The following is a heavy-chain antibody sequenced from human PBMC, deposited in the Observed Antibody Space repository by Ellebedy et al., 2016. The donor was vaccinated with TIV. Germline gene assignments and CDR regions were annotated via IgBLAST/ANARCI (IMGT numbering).Heavy chain of an antibody. D-gene: IGHD3-22*01. CDR3: AKGYDSSRYSFDY. V-gene: IGHV3-66*01. CDR2: IYSGGST. CDR1: GFTFRSYW. J-gene: IGHJ4*02. Sequence: GESLKISXAASGFTFRSYWMHWVRQAPGKGLEWVSVIYSGGSTYYADSVKGRFTISRDNARNSLYLQMNSLRAEDTAVYYCAKGYDSSRYSFDYWGQGTLVTVSS.